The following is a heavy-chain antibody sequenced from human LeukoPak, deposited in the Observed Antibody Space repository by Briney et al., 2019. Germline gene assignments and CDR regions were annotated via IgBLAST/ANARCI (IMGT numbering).Heavy chain of an antibody. V-gene: IGHV5-51*01. J-gene: IGHJ6*03. CDR2: AFPGDSDT. CDR3: ARRAGYYYYMDV. Sequence: GESLKISCKGSGYSSTTYWIGWVRQVSGKGLEWMGSAFPGDSDTRYSPSFQGQVTISADKSISTAYLQWSSLKASDTAMYYCARRAGYYYYMDVWGKGTTVTVSS. CDR1: GYSSTTYW.